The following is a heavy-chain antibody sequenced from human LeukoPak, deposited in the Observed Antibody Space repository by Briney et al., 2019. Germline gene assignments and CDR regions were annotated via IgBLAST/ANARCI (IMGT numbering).Heavy chain of an antibody. CDR3: ARLTIGYSSGWSFDY. D-gene: IGHD6-19*01. Sequence: GESLKISFKGSGYRFTSYWIGWVRPMPGKGLEWMGIIYPGDSDTRYSPSFQGQVTISADKSISTAYLQWSSLKASDTAMYYCARLTIGYSSGWSFDYWGQGTLVTVSS. CDR2: IYPGDSDT. V-gene: IGHV5-51*01. J-gene: IGHJ4*02. CDR1: GYRFTSYW.